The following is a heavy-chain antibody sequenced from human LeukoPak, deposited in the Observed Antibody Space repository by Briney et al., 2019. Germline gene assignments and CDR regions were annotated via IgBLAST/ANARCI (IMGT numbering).Heavy chain of an antibody. CDR2: IDPSDSYT. D-gene: IGHD6-19*01. CDR1: GYSFTTHW. Sequence: PGESLKISCKGSGYSFTTHWITWVRQMPGKGLEWMGRIDPSDSYTNYSPSFQGHVIISVDKSISTAYLQWSSLKASDTAIYYCARHLHSSGWLFDYWGQGTLVTVSS. CDR3: ARHLHSSGWLFDY. J-gene: IGHJ4*02. V-gene: IGHV5-10-1*01.